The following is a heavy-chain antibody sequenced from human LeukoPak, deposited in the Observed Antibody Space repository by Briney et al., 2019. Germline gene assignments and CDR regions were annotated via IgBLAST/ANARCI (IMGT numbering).Heavy chain of an antibody. J-gene: IGHJ5*02. D-gene: IGHD3-22*01. V-gene: IGHV1-3*01. CDR3: ARTYYYDSSGYDESRGWFDP. CDR1: GYTFTSYA. Sequence: ASVKVSCKASGYTFTSYAMHWVRQAPGQRLEWMGWINAGNGNTKYSQKFQGRVTITRDTSASTAYMELSSLRSEDTAVYYCARTYYYDSSGYDESRGWFDPWGQGTLVTVSS. CDR2: INAGNGNT.